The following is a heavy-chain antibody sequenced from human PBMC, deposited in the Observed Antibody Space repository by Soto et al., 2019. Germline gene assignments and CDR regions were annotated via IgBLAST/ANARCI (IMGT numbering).Heavy chain of an antibody. Sequence: QVQLVQSGAEVREPGASVKVSCKASGYRFTSLDINWVRQTAGQGLEWMGWMEPSTGRTGYAQKFQGRGTMTRDTSINTAYMELTTRTSDDTAFYYCARGVSAGVDYWGQGTLVIVSS. CDR1: GYRFTSLD. CDR3: ARGVSAGVDY. D-gene: IGHD1-26*01. V-gene: IGHV1-8*01. J-gene: IGHJ4*02. CDR2: MEPSTGRT.